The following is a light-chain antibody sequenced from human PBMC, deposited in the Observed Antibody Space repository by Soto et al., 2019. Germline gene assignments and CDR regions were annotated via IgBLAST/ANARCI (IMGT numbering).Light chain of an antibody. CDR2: GAS. CDR3: QQYSNSPRT. V-gene: IGKV3-20*01. CDR1: QSVSGTY. J-gene: IGKJ1*01. Sequence: EIVLTQSPGTLSLSPGERATLSCRASQSVSGTYLAWYQQKPGQAPRLLIYGASSRATGIPDRFSGSGSGTDFTLTIIRLGPEDFAVYYCQQYSNSPRTFGQGTKVEIK.